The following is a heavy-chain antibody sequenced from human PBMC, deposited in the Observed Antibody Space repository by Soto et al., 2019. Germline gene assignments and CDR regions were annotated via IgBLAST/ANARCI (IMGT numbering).Heavy chain of an antibody. Sequence: PGGSLRLSCAASGFTFSSYGMHWVRQAPGKGLEWVAVISYDGSNKYYAGSVKGRFTISRDNSKNTLYLQMNSLRAEDTAVYYCANLNSGWYGDFEYWGQGTLVTVPS. J-gene: IGHJ4*02. D-gene: IGHD6-19*01. CDR1: GFTFSSYG. CDR2: ISYDGSNK. CDR3: ANLNSGWYGDFEY. V-gene: IGHV3-30*18.